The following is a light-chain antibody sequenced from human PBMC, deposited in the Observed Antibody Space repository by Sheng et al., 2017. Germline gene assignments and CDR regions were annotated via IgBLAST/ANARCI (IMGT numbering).Light chain of an antibody. CDR2: DAS. V-gene: IGKV1-33*01. CDR3: QQFENLPYT. Sequence: DIQMTQSPSSLSASVGDRVTITCQATQHISIYLNWYQQKPGQAPKLLIYDASTLESGVPSRFSGSGSGTDFYFTISSLQPEDIATYYCQQFENLPYTFGQGTKLELK. CDR1: QHISIY. J-gene: IGKJ2*01.